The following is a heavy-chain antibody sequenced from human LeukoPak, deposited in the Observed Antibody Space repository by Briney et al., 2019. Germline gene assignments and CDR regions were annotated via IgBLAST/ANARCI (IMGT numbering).Heavy chain of an antibody. D-gene: IGHD6-19*01. CDR1: GFTFSSYA. V-gene: IGHV3-23*01. Sequence: GGSLRLSCAASGFTFSSYAVSXXRXAPGKGXXWVSTXXASGSSTYYAXXXXGRFTISXXNSKKTVYLQMNSLRAEDTAVYYCAKGGWNNWFDPWGQGTLVIVSS. J-gene: IGHJ5*02. CDR2: XXASGSST. CDR3: AKGGWNNWFDP.